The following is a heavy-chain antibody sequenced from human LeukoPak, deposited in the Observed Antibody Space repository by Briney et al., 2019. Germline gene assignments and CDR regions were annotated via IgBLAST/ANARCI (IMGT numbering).Heavy chain of an antibody. Sequence: SETLSLTCTVSGGSISSYYWSWIRQPPGKGLEWIACISYSGSTKYNPSLKSRVTMSADTSKNQFSLKLSSVTAADTAVYYCARDISVAGSFLLFDYWGQGTLVTVSS. CDR1: GGSISSYY. J-gene: IGHJ4*02. V-gene: IGHV4-59*12. D-gene: IGHD6-19*01. CDR3: ARDISVAGSFLLFDY. CDR2: ISYSGST.